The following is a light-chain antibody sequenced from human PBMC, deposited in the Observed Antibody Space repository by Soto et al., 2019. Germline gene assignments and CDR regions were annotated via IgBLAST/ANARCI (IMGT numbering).Light chain of an antibody. CDR1: QSVSNN. CDR3: QQRSNWPRT. J-gene: IGKJ1*01. Sequence: EIVMTQSPATLSVSPGERATLSCRASQSVSNNLAWYQQKPGQAPRLLIFGASTGATGIPARFSGSGSGTEFTLTISSLQSEDFAIYYCQQRSNWPRTFGQGTKVDIK. CDR2: GAS. V-gene: IGKV3-15*01.